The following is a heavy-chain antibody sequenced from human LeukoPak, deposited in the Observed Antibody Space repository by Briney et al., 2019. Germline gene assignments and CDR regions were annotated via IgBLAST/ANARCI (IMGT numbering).Heavy chain of an antibody. CDR1: GFSFSSHG. CDR2: ISPSGDIT. Sequence: GGSLRLSCAGSGFSFSSHGMNWVRQAPGKGLEWVSGISPSGDITYYTDSVRGRFTISRDNFKNTLSLQMNSLRAEDTAIYYCAKDLYSTFSIYGSGSDAFDIWGQGTMVTVSS. V-gene: IGHV3-23*01. D-gene: IGHD3-10*01. J-gene: IGHJ3*02. CDR3: AKDLYSTFSIYGSGSDAFDI.